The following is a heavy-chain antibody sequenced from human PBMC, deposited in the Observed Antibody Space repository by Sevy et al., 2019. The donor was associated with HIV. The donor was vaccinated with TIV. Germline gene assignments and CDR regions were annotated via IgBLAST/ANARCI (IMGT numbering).Heavy chain of an antibody. V-gene: IGHV3-23*01. CDR1: GFTFSSYA. J-gene: IGHJ3*02. D-gene: IGHD1-26*01. CDR3: AKDRVWELGDAFDI. CDR2: LSGNGVST. Sequence: GGSLRLSCAASGFTFSSYAMNWVRQAPGKGLEWVSGLSGNGVSTNYADSVKGRFTISRDNSKNTLYLQMNSLRAEDTAIYYCAKDRVWELGDAFDISGQGTLVTVSS.